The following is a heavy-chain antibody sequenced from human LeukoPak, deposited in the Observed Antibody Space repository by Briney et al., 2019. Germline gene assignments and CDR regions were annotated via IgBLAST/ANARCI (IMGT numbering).Heavy chain of an antibody. J-gene: IGHJ4*02. D-gene: IGHD6-13*01. CDR3: AKDSRFTAAAGKVDY. V-gene: IGHV3-23*01. CDR1: GFTFSSYA. CDR2: ISGSGGST. Sequence: HPGGSLRLSCAASGFTFSSYAMSWVRQAPGKGLEWVSAISGSGGSTYYADSVKGRFTTSRDNSKNTLYLQMNSLRAEDTAVYYCAKDSRFTAAAGKVDYWGQGTLVTVSS.